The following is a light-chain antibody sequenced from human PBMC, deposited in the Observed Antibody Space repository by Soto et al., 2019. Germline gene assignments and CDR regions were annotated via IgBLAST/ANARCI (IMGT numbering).Light chain of an antibody. J-gene: IGLJ1*01. CDR1: SSNIGTKT. Sequence: QSVLTQPPSASGTPGQRVTISCSGSSSNIGTKTVNWYQQLPGTAPKLLIYSNNQRPSGVPDRFSVSKSGTSASPAISGLQSEDEADYYCAAWDDSLNGYVFGTGTKVTVL. V-gene: IGLV1-44*01. CDR2: SNN. CDR3: AAWDDSLNGYV.